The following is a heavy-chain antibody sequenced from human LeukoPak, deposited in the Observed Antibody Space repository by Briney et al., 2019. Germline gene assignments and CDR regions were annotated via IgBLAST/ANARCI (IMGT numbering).Heavy chain of an antibody. Sequence: GGSLRLSCAASGFTFSSYTMNWVRQAPGKGLEWVSSISTSSSYIYYADSVKGRFTISRDNAKNSLYLQMNSLRAEDTAVYYCARPYYYSSGSLPYWGQGTLVTVSS. J-gene: IGHJ4*02. CDR2: ISTSSSYI. CDR1: GFTFSSYT. CDR3: ARPYYYSSGSLPY. V-gene: IGHV3-21*01. D-gene: IGHD3-10*01.